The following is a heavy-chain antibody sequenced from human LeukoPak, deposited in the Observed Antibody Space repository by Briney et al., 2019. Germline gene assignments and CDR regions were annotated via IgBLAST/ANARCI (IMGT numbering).Heavy chain of an antibody. J-gene: IGHJ6*02. V-gene: IGHV3-21*01. CDR1: GFTFSDYS. D-gene: IGHD2-15*01. CDR3: ARAREYCSGRTCYHYYGMDV. CDR2: ISGSSSYI. Sequence: NPGGSLRLSCAASGFTFSDYSMTWVRQAPGKGLEWVSFISGSSSYISYADSVKGRFTSSRDNAKNSLYLQMNSLRAEDTAVYYCARAREYCSGRTCYHYYGMDVWGQGTTVTVSS.